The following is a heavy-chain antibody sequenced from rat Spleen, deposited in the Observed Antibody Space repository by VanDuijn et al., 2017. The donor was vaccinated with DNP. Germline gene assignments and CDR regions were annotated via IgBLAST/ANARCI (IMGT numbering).Heavy chain of an antibody. V-gene: IGHV4-2*01. Sequence: EVKLVESGGGLVQPGRSLKLSCAASGFIFFDYWMGWVRQAPGKGLEWIGEINKDSSRINYNPSLRDKFTISRDNVQNTLYLQMSKLGSEDTAIYYCAKGPNYGGWSDYFDYWGQGVMVTVSS. J-gene: IGHJ2*01. D-gene: IGHD1-11*01. CDR2: INKDSSRI. CDR1: GFIFFDYW. CDR3: AKGPNYGGWSDYFDY.